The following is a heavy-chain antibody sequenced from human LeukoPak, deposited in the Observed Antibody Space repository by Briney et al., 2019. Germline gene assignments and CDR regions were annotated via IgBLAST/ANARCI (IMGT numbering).Heavy chain of an antibody. CDR1: GFTVSTNY. V-gene: IGHV3-48*01. CDR2: ISSSSSTI. J-gene: IGHJ3*01. Sequence: GGSLRLSCAASGFTVSTNYMNWVRQAPGKGLEWISYISSSSSTIYYADSVKGRFTISRDNAKKSLYMQMNSLRAEDTAVYYCVRVGGAFDLWGQGTRVSVSS. D-gene: IGHD3-16*01. CDR3: VRVGGAFDL.